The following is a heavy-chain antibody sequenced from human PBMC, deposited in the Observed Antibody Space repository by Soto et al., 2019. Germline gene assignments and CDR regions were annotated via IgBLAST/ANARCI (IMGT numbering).Heavy chain of an antibody. V-gene: IGHV3-30-3*01. J-gene: IGHJ4*02. Sequence: QVQLVESGGGVVQPGRSLRLSCAASGFTFSSYAMHWVRQAPGKGLEWVAVISYDGSNKYYADSVKGRFTISRDNSKNTLYLQMNSLRAEDTAVYYCAREMSSSSYTYYFDYWGQGTLVTVSS. CDR2: ISYDGSNK. CDR1: GFTFSSYA. CDR3: AREMSSSSYTYYFDY. D-gene: IGHD6-6*01.